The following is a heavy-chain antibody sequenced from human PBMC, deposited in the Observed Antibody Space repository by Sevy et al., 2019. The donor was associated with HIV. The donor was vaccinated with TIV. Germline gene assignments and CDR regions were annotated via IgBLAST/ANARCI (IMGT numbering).Heavy chain of an antibody. V-gene: IGHV3-7*01. J-gene: IGHJ4*02. CDR2: IKQDGSEK. CDR1: GFTFSSYW. D-gene: IGHD3-22*01. CDR3: AREARLYDSSGYSTDY. Sequence: GGSLRLSCAASGFTFSSYWMSWVRQAPGKGLEWVANIKQDGSEKYYVDSVKGRLTISRDNAQNSLYLQMNSLGAEDTAVYYCAREARLYDSSGYSTDYWGQGTLVTVSS.